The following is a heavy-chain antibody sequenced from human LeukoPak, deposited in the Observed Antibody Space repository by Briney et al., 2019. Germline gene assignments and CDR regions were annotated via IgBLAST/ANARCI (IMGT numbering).Heavy chain of an antibody. D-gene: IGHD5-24*01. CDR2: IKQDGSEK. J-gene: IGHJ6*02. CDR3: ARAEMGAHDYYGMDV. Sequence: GGSLRLSCAASGFTFSSYWMSWVRQAPGKGLEWVANIKQDGSEKYYVESVKGRFTISRDNAKNSLYLQMNSLRAEDTAVYYCARAEMGAHDYYGMDVWGQGTTVTVSS. V-gene: IGHV3-7*01. CDR1: GFTFSSYW.